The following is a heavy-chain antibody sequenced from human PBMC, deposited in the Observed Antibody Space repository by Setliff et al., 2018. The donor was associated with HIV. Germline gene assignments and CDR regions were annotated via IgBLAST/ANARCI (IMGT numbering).Heavy chain of an antibody. CDR2: IQSKGSGGTI. D-gene: IGHD3-9*01. CDR3: ARHGDFDTYYNSMDV. V-gene: IGHV3-15*01. CDR1: GFKFNDAW. J-gene: IGHJ6*02. Sequence: GGSLRLSCAASGFKFNDAWMNWVRQVPGKGLEWIGRIQSKGSGGTIDYAALVKGRFTISRDDSANMLYLQLSSLRSEDTAVYYCARHGDFDTYYNSMDVWGQGTTVTVSS.